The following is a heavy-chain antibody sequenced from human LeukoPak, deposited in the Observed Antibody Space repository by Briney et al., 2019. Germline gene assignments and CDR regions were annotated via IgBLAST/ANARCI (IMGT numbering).Heavy chain of an antibody. CDR3: ARSAYSGYDLYYFDY. CDR2: ISSSGSTM. CDR1: GFTFSSYE. V-gene: IGHV3-48*03. Sequence: TGGSLRLSCAASGFTFSSYEMNWVRQAPGKGLEWVSYISSSGSTMYYADSVKGRFTISRDNAKNSLYLQMNSLRAEDTAVYYCARSAYSGYDLYYFDYWGRGTLVTVSS. J-gene: IGHJ4*02. D-gene: IGHD5-12*01.